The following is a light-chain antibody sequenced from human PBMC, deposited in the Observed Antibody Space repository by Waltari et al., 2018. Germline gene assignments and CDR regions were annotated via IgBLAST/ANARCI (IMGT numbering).Light chain of an antibody. CDR1: SSNIGSNY. CDR3: AAWDDSLSGLV. Sequence: QSVLTQPPSASGTPGQRVTISRSGSSSNIGSNYVYWYQQLPGTAPKLLIYRNNRRPSGVPARFSGSKSGTSAPLAISGLRSEDEADYYCAAWDDSLSGLVFGGGTKLTVL. J-gene: IGLJ2*01. V-gene: IGLV1-47*01. CDR2: RNN.